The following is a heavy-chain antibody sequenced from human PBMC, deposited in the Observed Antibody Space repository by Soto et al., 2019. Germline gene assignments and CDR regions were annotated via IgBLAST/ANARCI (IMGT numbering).Heavy chain of an antibody. CDR1: VFTCSSYS. CDR3: ARGGDSSGSWPRY. D-gene: IGHD3-22*01. J-gene: IGHJ4*02. V-gene: IGHV3-21*01. CDR2: VSSSSGYI. Sequence: GALRLSCAASVFTCSSYSMNWVRQAPGKGLKWVSSVSSSSGYIYYADSLKGRFTISRDNAKNSLYLQMNSLKVEDTAVYYCARGGDSSGSWPRYWGQGTLVTVSS.